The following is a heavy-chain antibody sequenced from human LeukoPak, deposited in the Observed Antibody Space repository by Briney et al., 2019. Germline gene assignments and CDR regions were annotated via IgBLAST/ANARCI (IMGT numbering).Heavy chain of an antibody. Sequence: SETLSLTCTVSDYFISSNSYWSWIRQPPGKGLEWIGEINHSGSTNYNPSLKSRVTISVDTSKNQFSLKLSSVTAADTAVYYCARHPGGHPTLRYYSSSWYPNWFDPWGQGTPVTVSS. V-gene: IGHV4-38-2*02. CDR2: INHSGST. D-gene: IGHD6-13*01. J-gene: IGHJ5*02. CDR3: ARHPGGHPTLRYYSSSWYPNWFDP. CDR1: DYFISSNSY.